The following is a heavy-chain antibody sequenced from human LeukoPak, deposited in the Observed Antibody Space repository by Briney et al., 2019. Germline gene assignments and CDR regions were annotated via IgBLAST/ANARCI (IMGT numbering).Heavy chain of an antibody. J-gene: IGHJ4*02. V-gene: IGHV3-23*01. D-gene: IGHD2-2*01. CDR1: GVPFSSHG. Sequence: PGGSLRLSCAASGVPFSSHGMSWVRQAPGKGLEWGSGIIGGGGSTYYADSVKGRFTISGDNSRNTLFLQMNSLRAEDTAVYYCAHGAMYQLDYWGQGTLVTVSS. CDR3: AHGAMYQLDY. CDR2: IIGGGGST.